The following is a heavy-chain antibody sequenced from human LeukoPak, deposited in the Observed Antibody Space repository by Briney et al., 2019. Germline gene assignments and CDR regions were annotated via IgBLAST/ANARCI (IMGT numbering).Heavy chain of an antibody. D-gene: IGHD6-19*01. CDR2: ISGSGGST. Sequence: GGSLRLSCAASGFTFSSYAMSWVRQAPGKGLEWVSAISGSGGSTYYAGSVKGRFTISRDNSKNTLYLQMNSLRAEDTAVYYCAKGQRSSGWPGWGQGTLVTVSS. CDR3: AKGQRSSGWPG. V-gene: IGHV3-23*01. CDR1: GFTFSSYA. J-gene: IGHJ4*02.